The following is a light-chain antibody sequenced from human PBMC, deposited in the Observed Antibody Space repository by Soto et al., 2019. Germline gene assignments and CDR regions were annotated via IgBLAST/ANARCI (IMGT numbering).Light chain of an antibody. CDR3: CSYAGSYPYV. CDR1: SSDVGGYNY. CDR2: DVS. J-gene: IGLJ1*01. Sequence: QSALTQPRSVSGSPGQSVTISCTGTSSDVGGYNYVSWYHQHPGKAPKLMIYDVSKRPSGVPDRFSGSKSGNTASLTISGLQAEDEADYYCCSYAGSYPYVFGTGTKLTVL. V-gene: IGLV2-11*01.